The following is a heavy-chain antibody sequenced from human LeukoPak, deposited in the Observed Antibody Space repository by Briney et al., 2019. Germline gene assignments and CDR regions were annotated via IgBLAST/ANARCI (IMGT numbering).Heavy chain of an antibody. D-gene: IGHD3-22*01. Sequence: SETLSLTYTVSGGSISSYYWNWIRQPPGKGLEWIGYIYYIGSTNYNPSLKSRVTISVDTPKNQFSLKLSSVTAADTAVYYCARRRYYDSSGYANAFDIWGQGTMVTVSS. CDR1: GGSISSYY. CDR2: IYYIGST. CDR3: ARRRYYDSSGYANAFDI. V-gene: IGHV4-59*08. J-gene: IGHJ3*02.